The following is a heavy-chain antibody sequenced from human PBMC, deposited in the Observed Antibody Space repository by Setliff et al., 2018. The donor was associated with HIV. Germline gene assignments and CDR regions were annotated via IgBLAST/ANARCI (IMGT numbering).Heavy chain of an antibody. CDR1: GGSISSHY. D-gene: IGHD1-26*01. CDR3: ARDSELGLNYHYGMDV. J-gene: IGHJ6*02. V-gene: IGHV4-4*07. Sequence: SETLSLTCTVSGGSISSHYWSWIRQPAGKGLEWIGRIYTSGNTNYNPSPKSRVTMSVDTSKNQFSLKLSFVTAADTAVYYCARDSELGLNYHYGMDVWGQGTTVTVSS. CDR2: IYTSGNT.